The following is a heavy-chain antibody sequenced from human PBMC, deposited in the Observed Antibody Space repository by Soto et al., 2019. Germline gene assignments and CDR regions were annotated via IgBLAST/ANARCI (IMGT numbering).Heavy chain of an antibody. CDR2: IYYSGST. J-gene: IGHJ6*02. CDR1: GCSISSGGYA. Sequence: SETLSLTCAFSGCSISSGGYAWNWIRQPPGKGLEWIGYIYYSGSTNYNPSLKSRVTISVDTSKNQFSLKLSSVTAADTAVYYCARVGSGSYYDYYYGMDVWGQGTTVTVSS. D-gene: IGHD1-26*01. V-gene: IGHV4-61*08. CDR3: ARVGSGSYYDYYYGMDV.